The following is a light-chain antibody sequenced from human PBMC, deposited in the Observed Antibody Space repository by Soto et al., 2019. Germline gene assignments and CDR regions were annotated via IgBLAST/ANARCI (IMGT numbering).Light chain of an antibody. V-gene: IGLV1-40*01. J-gene: IGLJ1*01. CDR2: GNS. Sequence: QCVLTQPPSGSGAPGQRVTITCTGSSSNIGADYDVHWYQHLPGTAPKLLIYGNSNRPSGVPDRFSGSKSGTSASLAITGLQAEDEADYYCQSYDSSLSVLYVFGTGTKVTVL. CDR3: QSYDSSLSVLYV. CDR1: SSNIGADYD.